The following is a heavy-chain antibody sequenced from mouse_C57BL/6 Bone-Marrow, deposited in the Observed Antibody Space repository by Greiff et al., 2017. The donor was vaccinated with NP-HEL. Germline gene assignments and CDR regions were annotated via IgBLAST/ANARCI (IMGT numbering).Heavy chain of an antibody. D-gene: IGHD2-3*01. CDR1: GYTFTSYG. CDR2: IYPRSGNT. J-gene: IGHJ4*01. CDR3: ARKGDGYYVPYYAMDY. V-gene: IGHV1-81*01. Sequence: QVHVKQSGAELARPGASVKLSCKASGYTFTSYGISWVKQRTGQGLEWIGEIYPRSGNTYYNEKFKGKATLTADKSSSTAYMELRSLTSEDSAVYFCARKGDGYYVPYYAMDYWGQGTSVTVSS.